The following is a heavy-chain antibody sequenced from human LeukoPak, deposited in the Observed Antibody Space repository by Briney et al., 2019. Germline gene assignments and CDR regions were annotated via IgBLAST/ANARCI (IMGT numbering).Heavy chain of an antibody. J-gene: IGHJ4*02. Sequence: PGGSLRISCAASGFTFSTYSMYWGRQAPGEGLKRVSSVSISSSDVYYAASVKGRFTISRDNAKNSLYPQMNSLRAEDTAVYYCARGQKWYFYFDYWGQGTLVTVSS. CDR1: GFTFSTYS. CDR2: VSISSSDV. V-gene: IGHV3-21*01. CDR3: ARGQKWYFYFDY. D-gene: IGHD2-15*01.